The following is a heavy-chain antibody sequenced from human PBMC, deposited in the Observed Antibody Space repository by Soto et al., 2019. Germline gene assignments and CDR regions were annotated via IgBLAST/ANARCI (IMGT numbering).Heavy chain of an antibody. D-gene: IGHD6-13*01. Sequence: GGSLRLSCAASGFTFSSYSMNWVRQAPGKGLEWVSSISSSSSYIYYADSVKGRFTISRDNAKNSLYLQMNSLRAEDTAVYYCARDRRSSWYQPDYYYYGMDVCGQGTTLTVSS. CDR3: ARDRRSSWYQPDYYYYGMDV. V-gene: IGHV3-21*01. CDR2: ISSSSSYI. J-gene: IGHJ6*02. CDR1: GFTFSSYS.